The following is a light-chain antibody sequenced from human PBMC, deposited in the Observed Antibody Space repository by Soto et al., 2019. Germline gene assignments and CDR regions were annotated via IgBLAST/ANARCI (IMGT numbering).Light chain of an antibody. CDR2: GAS. J-gene: IGKJ1*01. V-gene: IGKV3-20*01. CDR1: QSVSSSY. Sequence: EIVLTQSPGTLSLSPGERATLSCRASQSVSSSYLAWYQQKPGQAPRLLIYGASSRATGIPDRFSGSGSGTEFTLTISRLEPEDFAVYYCQQFYTSRTFGQGTKVEIK. CDR3: QQFYTSRT.